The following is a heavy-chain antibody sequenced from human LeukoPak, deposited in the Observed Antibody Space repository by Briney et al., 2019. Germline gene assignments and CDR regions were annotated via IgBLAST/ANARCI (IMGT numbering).Heavy chain of an antibody. CDR2: IYYSGST. CDR3: ARDYWYFDL. CDR1: GGSISSYY. J-gene: IGHJ2*01. Sequence: SETLSLTCAVSGGSISSYYWIWIRQPPGKGLEWIGYIYYSGSTNYNPSLKSRVTISVDTSKNQFSLKLSSVTAADTAVYYCARDYWYFDLWGRGTLVTVSS. V-gene: IGHV4-59*01.